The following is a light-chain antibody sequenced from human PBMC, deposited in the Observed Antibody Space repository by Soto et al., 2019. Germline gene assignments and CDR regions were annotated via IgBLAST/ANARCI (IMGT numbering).Light chain of an antibody. CDR1: QSVSSR. Sequence: EIVMTQSPATLSVSPGERATLSCRASQSVSSRLGWYQQKPGQAPRLLIYGASTRATGIPARFSGSGSGTEFTLTITSLQSEDSPVYYCQQYNNWPPFTFGQGTRLEMK. CDR2: GAS. J-gene: IGKJ5*01. CDR3: QQYNNWPPFT. V-gene: IGKV3-15*01.